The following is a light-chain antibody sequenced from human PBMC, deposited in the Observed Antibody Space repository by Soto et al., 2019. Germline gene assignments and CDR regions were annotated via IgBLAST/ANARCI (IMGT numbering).Light chain of an antibody. V-gene: IGKV1-5*01. CDR2: DAS. Sequence: TQYHSTLSASVGDRVTITCRASQSISDWLAWFQLKPGKAPKLLIYDASSLESGVPSRFSGSGSGTEFTLTISSLQPDDFATYYCQQYNNYSTFGQGTKVDI. CDR1: QSISDW. CDR3: QQYNNYST. J-gene: IGKJ1*01.